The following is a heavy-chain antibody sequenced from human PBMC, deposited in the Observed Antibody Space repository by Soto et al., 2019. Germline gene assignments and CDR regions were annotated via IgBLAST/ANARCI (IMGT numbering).Heavy chain of an antibody. CDR1: GYTFTGYF. J-gene: IGHJ5*02. CDR2: INPNSGAT. V-gene: IGHV1-2*02. CDR3: AMGGGTILGPLP. D-gene: IGHD3-3*01. Sequence: ASVKVSCKASGYTFTGYFMHWVRQAPGQGLEWMGWINPNSGATKYAQKFQGRVTLSRDTSIRTAYMELSGLKSDDTAVYYCAMGGGTILGPLPWGQGTLVTVSS.